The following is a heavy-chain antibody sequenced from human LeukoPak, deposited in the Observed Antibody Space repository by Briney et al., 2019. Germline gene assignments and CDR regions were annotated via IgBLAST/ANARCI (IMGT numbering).Heavy chain of an antibody. CDR3: ATLYGDYGLWFDP. Sequence: SETLSLTCTVSGGSISSGGYYWSWIRQHPGKGLEWIGYIYYSGSTYYNPSLKSRVTISVDTSKNQFSLKLSSVTAADTAVYYCATLYGDYGLWFDPWGQGTLVTVSS. V-gene: IGHV4-31*03. CDR2: IYYSGST. CDR1: GGSISSGGYY. D-gene: IGHD4-17*01. J-gene: IGHJ5*02.